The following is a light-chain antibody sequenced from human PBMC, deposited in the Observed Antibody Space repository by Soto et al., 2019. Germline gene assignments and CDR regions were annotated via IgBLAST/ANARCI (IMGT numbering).Light chain of an antibody. J-gene: IGKJ2*01. Sequence: EIVLTQSPGTLSLSPWERATLSCRASQSVSSSYLDWYQQKPGQAPRLLIYGASSRATGIPDRFSGSGSGTDFTLTISRLEPEDFAVYYCQQYGSSPLYTFGQGTKLEIK. CDR2: GAS. V-gene: IGKV3-20*01. CDR1: QSVSSSY. CDR3: QQYGSSPLYT.